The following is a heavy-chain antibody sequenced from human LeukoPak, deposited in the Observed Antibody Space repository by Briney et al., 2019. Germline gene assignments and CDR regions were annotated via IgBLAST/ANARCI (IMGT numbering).Heavy chain of an antibody. V-gene: IGHV4-59*02. CDR1: GGSVSSYY. CDR2: IYYSGSS. D-gene: IGHD6-6*01. CDR3: AREKYSSSSALDYFDY. J-gene: IGHJ4*02. Sequence: SETLSLTCTVSGGSVSSYYWSWIRQPPGKGLEWIGYIYYSGSSNYNPSLKSRVTISVDTSKNQFSLKLSSVTAEDTAVYYCAREKYSSSSALDYFDYWGQGTLVTVSS.